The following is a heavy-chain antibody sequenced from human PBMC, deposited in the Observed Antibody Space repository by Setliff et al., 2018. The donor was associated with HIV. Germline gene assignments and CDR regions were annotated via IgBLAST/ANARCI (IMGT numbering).Heavy chain of an antibody. CDR2: IYTGGTT. J-gene: IGHJ4*02. CDR1: GGSIGSFY. D-gene: IGHD5-18*01. V-gene: IGHV4-4*08. Sequence: SETLSLTCTVSGGSIGSFYLSWIRQPPEKGLEWMGSIYTGGTTNYNPSLKSRVTMSVDTSKNHFSLKLSSVTAADTAVYYCASGEYSYGYRFDYWGQGTLGTVSS. CDR3: ASGEYSYGYRFDY.